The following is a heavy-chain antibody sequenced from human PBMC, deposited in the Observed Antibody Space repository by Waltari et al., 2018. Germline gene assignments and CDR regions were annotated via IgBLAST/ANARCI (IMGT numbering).Heavy chain of an antibody. Sequence: EVQLVESGGGWVQLGGSLSLSCGASRFTFSSLWRSWVGQAPGKGLEWVANIKFDGAEEYYVDSVKGRFTVSRDNAKNLLYLHMNSLRAEDTAVYYCARNYGSGRFSYYYYAMDVWGRGTTVTVSS. CDR1: RFTFSSLW. J-gene: IGHJ6*02. CDR3: ARNYGSGRFSYYYYAMDV. D-gene: IGHD3-10*01. CDR2: IKFDGAEE. V-gene: IGHV3-7*01.